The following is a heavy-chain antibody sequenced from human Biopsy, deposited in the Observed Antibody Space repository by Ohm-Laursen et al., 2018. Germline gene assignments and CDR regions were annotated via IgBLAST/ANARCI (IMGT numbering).Heavy chain of an antibody. V-gene: IGHV4-59*12. D-gene: IGHD5-12*01. Sequence: PGTLSLTWTVSGGSISSYQWTWIRQPPGKGLEWIGYLYNTGGTNYNPSLKSRVTISVDTSKNQFSLKLRSVTAADTAVYYCARLGSGDYFPTFFDFWGQGALVTVSS. J-gene: IGHJ4*02. CDR1: GGSISSYQ. CDR3: ARLGSGDYFPTFFDF. CDR2: LYNTGGT.